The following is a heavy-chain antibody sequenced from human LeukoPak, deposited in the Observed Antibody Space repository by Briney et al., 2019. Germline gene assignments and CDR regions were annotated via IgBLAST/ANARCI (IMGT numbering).Heavy chain of an antibody. CDR1: AFTFSSYV. J-gene: IGHJ4*02. CDR3: EKGSRGDYGSGAYPYLDY. CDR2: ISGRGGST. D-gene: IGHD4/OR15-4a*01. V-gene: IGHV3-23*01. Sequence: PGGSLRLSCAASAFTFSSYVMSWVRQAPGKGLEWVSAISGRGGSTYYADSVKGRFTISRDNPKNTLNLQMNSLTAEDTAVYYCEKGSRGDYGSGAYPYLDYWGQGTLVTVSS.